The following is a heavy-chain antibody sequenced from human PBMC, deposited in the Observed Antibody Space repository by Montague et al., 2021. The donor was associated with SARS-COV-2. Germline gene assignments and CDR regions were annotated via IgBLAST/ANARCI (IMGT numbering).Heavy chain of an antibody. V-gene: IGHV3-23*01. CDR3: AKGYYYDTICYLRAFDY. CDR1: GFTFRSYA. Sequence: SLSLSFSASGFTFRSYAMSWVRQAPGKGLEWVSGITGSGGTTYYADSVMGRFTISRDNSKNTLYLQMNSLRAEDTAVYYCAKGYYYDTICYLRAFDYWGQGTLVTVSS. D-gene: IGHD3-22*01. CDR2: ITGSGGTT. J-gene: IGHJ4*02.